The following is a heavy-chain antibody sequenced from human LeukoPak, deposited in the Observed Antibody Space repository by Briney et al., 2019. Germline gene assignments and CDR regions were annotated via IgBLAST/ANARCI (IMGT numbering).Heavy chain of an antibody. V-gene: IGHV1-8*01. D-gene: IGHD3-3*01. CDR2: MNPNSGNT. Sequence: ASVKVSCKASGYTFTSYDINWVRQATGQGLEWMAWMNPNSGNTGYAQKFQGRVTMTRNTSISTAYMELSSLRSEDTAVYYCARDLLVRFLEWFPRFGPWGQGTLVTVSS. CDR1: GYTFTSYD. CDR3: ARDLLVRFLEWFPRFGP. J-gene: IGHJ5*02.